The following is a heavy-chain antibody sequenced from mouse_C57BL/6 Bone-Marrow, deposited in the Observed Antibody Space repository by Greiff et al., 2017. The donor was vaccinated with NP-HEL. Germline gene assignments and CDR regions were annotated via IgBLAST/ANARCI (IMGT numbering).Heavy chain of an antibody. CDR3: ARKEKRYYAMDY. V-gene: IGHV1-55*01. Sequence: QVHVKQPGAELVKPGASVKMSCKASGYTFTSYWITWVKQRPGQGLEWIGDIYPGSGSTNYNEKFKSKATLTVDTSSSTAYMQLSSLTSEDSAVYYCARKEKRYYAMDYWGQGTSVTVSS. CDR1: GYTFTSYW. J-gene: IGHJ4*01. CDR2: IYPGSGST.